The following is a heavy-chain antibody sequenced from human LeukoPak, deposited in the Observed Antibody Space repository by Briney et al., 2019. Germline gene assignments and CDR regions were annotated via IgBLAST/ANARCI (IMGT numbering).Heavy chain of an antibody. V-gene: IGHV4-4*07. CDR2: IYTSGST. D-gene: IGHD6-13*01. Sequence: SETLSLTCTVSGGSIRSYYWSWLRQPAGKGLEGIGRIYTSGSTNYNPSLTSRVTMSVDTSKNQLSLKLSSVTAADTAVYYCARVDSSSWYHFDYWGQGTLVTVSS. J-gene: IGHJ4*02. CDR1: GGSIRSYY. CDR3: ARVDSSSWYHFDY.